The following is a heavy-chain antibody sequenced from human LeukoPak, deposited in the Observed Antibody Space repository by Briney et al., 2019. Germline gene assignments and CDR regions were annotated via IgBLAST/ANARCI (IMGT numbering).Heavy chain of an antibody. CDR2: IYYSGST. CDR1: GGSISSYY. J-gene: IGHJ4*02. D-gene: IGHD2-2*03. CDR3: ARHSRLDKSSLSWADY. V-gene: IGHV4-59*08. Sequence: PSETLSLTCTVSGGSISSYYWSWIRQPPGKGLEWIGYIYYSGSTNYNPSLMSRVTISVDTSKNQFSLKLSSVTAADTAVYYCARHSRLDKSSLSWADYWGQGTLVTVSS.